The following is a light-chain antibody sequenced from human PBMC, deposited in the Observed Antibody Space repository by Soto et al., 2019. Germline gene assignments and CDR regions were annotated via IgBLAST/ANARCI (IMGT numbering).Light chain of an antibody. Sequence: EIVLTQSPATLSLSPGERATLSCRASQSVSSYLAWYQQKPGQAPRLLIYDASNRATGIPARFSGSGSGTDFPLPISSQGPEDFGVYYCKQLRNGPRTFARGTKVEIK. CDR1: QSVSSY. CDR2: DAS. J-gene: IGKJ1*01. CDR3: KQLRNGPRT. V-gene: IGKV3-11*01.